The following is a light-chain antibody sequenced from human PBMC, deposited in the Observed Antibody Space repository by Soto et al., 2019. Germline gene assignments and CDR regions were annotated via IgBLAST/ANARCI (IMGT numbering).Light chain of an antibody. CDR3: QQAGSFPPT. V-gene: IGKV1-12*01. J-gene: IGKJ4*01. CDR1: QGISTW. Sequence: DLQMTQSPSSMSASVGDRVTITCRASQGISTWLAWYQQKPGQAPNGLIYSASTLQSGVPSRFSGSASGAEFSLTINSPQPEDFASYFCQQAGSFPPTFGGETRVEI. CDR2: SAS.